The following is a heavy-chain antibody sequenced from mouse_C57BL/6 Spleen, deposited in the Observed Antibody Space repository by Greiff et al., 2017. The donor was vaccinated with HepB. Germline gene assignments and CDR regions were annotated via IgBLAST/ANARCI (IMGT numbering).Heavy chain of an antibody. V-gene: IGHV14-4*01. Sequence: VQLQQSGAELVRPGASVKLSCTASGFNIKDDYMHWVKQRPEQGLEWIGWIDPENGDTEYASKFQGKATITADTSSNTAYLQLSSLTSEDTAVYYCTRVYYGYDGFDYWGQGTTLTVSS. CDR1: GFNIKDDY. CDR2: IDPENGDT. J-gene: IGHJ2*01. CDR3: TRVYYGYDGFDY. D-gene: IGHD2-2*01.